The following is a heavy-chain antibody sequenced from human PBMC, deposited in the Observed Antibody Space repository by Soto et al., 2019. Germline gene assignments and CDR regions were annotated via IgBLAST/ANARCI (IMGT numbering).Heavy chain of an antibody. J-gene: IGHJ6*02. Sequence: ASVNVSCKASGHTFIGYYIHWVRQAPGQGLEWMGWINPNSGGTNYAQRFQGWVTMTRDRSISTAYMELSRLKSDDTAVYYCARVGGGLASLGYYGMDVWGQGTTVTVSS. CDR3: ARVGGGLASLGYYGMDV. CDR2: INPNSGGT. D-gene: IGHD3-10*01. CDR1: GHTFIGYY. V-gene: IGHV1-2*04.